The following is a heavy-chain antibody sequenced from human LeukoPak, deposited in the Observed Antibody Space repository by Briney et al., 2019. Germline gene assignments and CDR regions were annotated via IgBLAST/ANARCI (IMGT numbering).Heavy chain of an antibody. V-gene: IGHV4-39*01. Sequence: SEALSLTCTVSGGSMSSSNYYWGWLRQPPGKGLEWIGSIYDSESTYYNPSLKSRVTISVDTSKRQFSLKLSSVTATDTAVYARHSSMTTVVFDYWGQGNLVTVSS. CDR1: GGSMSSSNYY. CDR2: IYDSEST. CDR3: HSSMTTVVFDY. D-gene: IGHD4-23*01. J-gene: IGHJ4*02.